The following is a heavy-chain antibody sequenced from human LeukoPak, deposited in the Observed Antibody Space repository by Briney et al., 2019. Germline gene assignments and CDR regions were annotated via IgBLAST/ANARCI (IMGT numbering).Heavy chain of an antibody. V-gene: IGHV4-4*07. CDR2: LSSSGST. Sequence: PSETLSLTCTVSGGSINSYYWSWIRQPAGKGLEWIGRLSSSGSTNSNPSLKSRATMSVDTSKNQLSLNLTSVTAADTAMYYCTRDDFGSGRPFDYWGQGILVTVSS. J-gene: IGHJ4*02. CDR3: TRDDFGSGRPFDY. D-gene: IGHD3-10*01. CDR1: GGSINSYY.